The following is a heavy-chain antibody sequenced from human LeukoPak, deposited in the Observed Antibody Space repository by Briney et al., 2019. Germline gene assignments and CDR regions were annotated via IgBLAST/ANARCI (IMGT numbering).Heavy chain of an antibody. V-gene: IGHV1-2*06. CDR1: GYTFTGYY. CDR2: INPNCGGT. J-gene: IGHJ5*02. CDR3: ARGYCSGGSCYFAGDRNWFHP. Sequence: ASVKVSCKDSGYTFTGYYMHWVRQAPGLGLEWMGRINPNCGGTNYAQKFQGRVTMTRDTSISTAYMELSRLRSDDTAVYYCARGYCSGGSCYFAGDRNWFHPWGQGTLVTVSS. D-gene: IGHD2-15*01.